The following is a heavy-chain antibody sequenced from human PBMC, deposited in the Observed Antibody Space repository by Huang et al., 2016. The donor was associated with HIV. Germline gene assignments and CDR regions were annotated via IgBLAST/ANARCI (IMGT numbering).Heavy chain of an antibody. D-gene: IGHD4-17*01. V-gene: IGHV4-61*09. J-gene: IGHJ2*01. CDR3: ARDYGFAFFDL. CDR1: GGSISSGSYY. CDR2: LYTSGST. Sequence: QVQLQESGPGLVKPSQTLSLTCTVSGGSISSGSYYWSWIRQPAGKGLEWIWHLYTSGSTNYNPSLKSRVTISVDTSTNQFSLKLSSVTAADTAVYYCARDYGFAFFDLWGRGTLVTVSS.